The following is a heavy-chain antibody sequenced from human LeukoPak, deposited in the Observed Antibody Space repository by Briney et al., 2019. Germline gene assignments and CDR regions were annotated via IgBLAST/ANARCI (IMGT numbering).Heavy chain of an antibody. Sequence: GGSLRLSCAASGFTFRSYGMHWVRQAPGKGLEWVSYISSSGSTIYYADSVKGRFTISRDNAKNSLYLQMNSLRAEDTAVYYCAREGLYYFDYWGQGTLVTVSS. V-gene: IGHV3-48*03. D-gene: IGHD6-19*01. J-gene: IGHJ4*02. CDR3: AREGLYYFDY. CDR2: ISSSGSTI. CDR1: GFTFRSYG.